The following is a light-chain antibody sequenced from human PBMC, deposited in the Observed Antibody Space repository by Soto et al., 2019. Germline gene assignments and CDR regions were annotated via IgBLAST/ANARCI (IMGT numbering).Light chain of an antibody. J-gene: IGLJ3*02. CDR2: STN. V-gene: IGLV8-61*01. CDR3: VLYMGSGIWV. Sequence: QTVVTQEPSFSVSPGGTVTLTCGLSSGSVSTSYYPSWYQQTPGQAPRTLIYSTNNRSSGVPDRFSGSILGNKAALTITGAQADEESDYYCVLYMGSGIWVFGGGTKLTVL. CDR1: SGSVSTSYY.